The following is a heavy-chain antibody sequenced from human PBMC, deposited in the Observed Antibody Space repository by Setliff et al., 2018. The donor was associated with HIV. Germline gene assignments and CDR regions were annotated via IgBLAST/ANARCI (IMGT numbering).Heavy chain of an antibody. CDR1: GFTFSSYM. J-gene: IGHJ4*02. CDR2: ISDSGGST. V-gene: IGHV3-23*01. CDR3: ARRAYCSSTTCFDN. D-gene: IGHD2-2*01. Sequence: GGSLRLSCAASGFTFSSYMMNWVRQAPGKGLEWVSGISDSGGSTYYADSLKSRFTISRDTSKNTLYLQMNSLRAEDTAVYYCARRAYCSSTTCFDNWGQGTLVTVSS.